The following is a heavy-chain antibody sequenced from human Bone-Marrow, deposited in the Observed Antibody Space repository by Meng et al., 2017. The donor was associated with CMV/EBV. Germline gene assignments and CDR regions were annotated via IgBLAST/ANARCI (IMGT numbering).Heavy chain of an antibody. D-gene: IGHD3-10*01. Sequence: GGSLRLSCAASGFTFSSYAMHWVRQAPGKGLEWVAVISYDGSNKYYADSVKGRFTISRDNSKNTLYLQMNSLRAEDTAVYYCARDNSIITPYYFDYWGQGTLVTVS. J-gene: IGHJ4*02. V-gene: IGHV3-30-3*01. CDR2: ISYDGSNK. CDR3: ARDNSIITPYYFDY. CDR1: GFTFSSYA.